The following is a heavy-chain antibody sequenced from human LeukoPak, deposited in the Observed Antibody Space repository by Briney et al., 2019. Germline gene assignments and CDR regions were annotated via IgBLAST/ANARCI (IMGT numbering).Heavy chain of an antibody. CDR1: GGSIRSYY. CDR2: IYYSGGT. CDR3: AREDRMVRTFDY. D-gene: IGHD5-18*01. V-gene: IGHV4-59*01. Sequence: PSETLSLTCTVSGGSIRSYYWSWIRQPPGKGLEWIGYIYYSGGTNYNPSLKSRVPISVDTSKNQFSLKLSSVTAADTAVYYCAREDRMVRTFDYWGQGTLVTVSS. J-gene: IGHJ4*02.